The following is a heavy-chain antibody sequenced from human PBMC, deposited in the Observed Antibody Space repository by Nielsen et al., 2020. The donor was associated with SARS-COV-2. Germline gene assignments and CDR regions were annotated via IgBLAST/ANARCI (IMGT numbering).Heavy chain of an antibody. J-gene: IGHJ4*02. V-gene: IGHV3-21*01. CDR1: GFSVSSYS. CDR3: ARSEHYYDSSGYYPDY. D-gene: IGHD3-22*01. Sequence: GESLKISCAASGFSVSSYSMNWVRQAPGKGLEWVSSISSSSSYIYYADSVKGRFTISRDNAKNSLYLQMNSLRAEDTAVYYCARSEHYYDSSGYYPDYWGQGTLVTVSS. CDR2: ISSSSSYI.